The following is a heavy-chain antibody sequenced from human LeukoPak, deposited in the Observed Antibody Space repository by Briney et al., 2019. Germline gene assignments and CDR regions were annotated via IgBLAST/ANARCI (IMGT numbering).Heavy chain of an antibody. J-gene: IGHJ6*04. CDR3: AELGITMIGGV. Sequence: PGGSLRLSCAASGFTFNDYEMTWVRQAPGKGLEWISYISSSGSITSHADSVKGRSTISRDNAKNSLYLQMNSLRAEDTAVYYCAELGITMIGGVWGKGTTVTISS. V-gene: IGHV3-48*03. D-gene: IGHD3-10*02. CDR1: GFTFNDYE. CDR2: ISSSGSIT.